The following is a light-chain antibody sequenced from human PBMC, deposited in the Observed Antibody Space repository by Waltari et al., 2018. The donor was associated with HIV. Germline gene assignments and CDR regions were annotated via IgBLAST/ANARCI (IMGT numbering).Light chain of an antibody. Sequence: QSALTQPASVSGSPGQSIDLPCTGSSSDIGYYDYVSWYQQYPGQAPKALIYEVTSRPSGTSSRFSGSKSATTAFLAISKLQTDDEADYFCSSYTRRGTVVFGGGTRLTVL. CDR2: EVT. CDR3: SSYTRRGTVV. J-gene: IGLJ2*01. CDR1: SSDIGYYDY. V-gene: IGLV2-14*01.